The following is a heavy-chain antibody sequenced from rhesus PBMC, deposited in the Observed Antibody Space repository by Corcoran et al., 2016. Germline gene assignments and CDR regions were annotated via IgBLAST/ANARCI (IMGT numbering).Heavy chain of an antibody. V-gene: IGHV4-173*01. CDR1: GGSISSNH. J-gene: IGHJ1*01. CDR2: IPGSAGCH. D-gene: IGHD6-31*01. CDR3: ANTPGDWYQYFEL. Sequence: QVQLQESGPGLVKPSETLSLTCAVSGGSISSNHWSWIRQPPGKGLELIGRIPGSAGCHADNPPLESRVPISKDPSTNQFSLKVSAVTAADTAVYYCANTPGDWYQYFELWGQGALVTVSS.